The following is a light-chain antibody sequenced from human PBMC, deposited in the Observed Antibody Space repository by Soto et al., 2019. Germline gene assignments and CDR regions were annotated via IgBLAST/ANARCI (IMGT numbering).Light chain of an antibody. CDR2: GAS. Sequence: SHSPGTLSLSQGERASLSCRASQSISDTLAWYQQKPGQSPRLLIFGASIRATGIPARFSGSGSGTEFTLTIGSLQSEDCALYYCQQYNNWPGTFGQGTKVDIK. CDR3: QQYNNWPGT. CDR1: QSISDT. J-gene: IGKJ1*01. V-gene: IGKV3-15*01.